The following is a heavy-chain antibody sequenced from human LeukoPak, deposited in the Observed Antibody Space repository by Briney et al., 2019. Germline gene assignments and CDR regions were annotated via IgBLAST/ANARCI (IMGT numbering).Heavy chain of an antibody. V-gene: IGHV3-48*03. D-gene: IGHD3-10*02. J-gene: IGHJ6*04. CDR3: AELGITMIGGV. Sequence: GGSLRLSCAASGSTFSSYEMNWVRQAPGKGLEGVSYISSSGSTIYYADSVKGRFTISRDNAKNSLYLQMNSLRAEDTAVYYCAELGITMIGGVWGKGTTVTISS. CDR2: ISSSGSTI. CDR1: GSTFSSYE.